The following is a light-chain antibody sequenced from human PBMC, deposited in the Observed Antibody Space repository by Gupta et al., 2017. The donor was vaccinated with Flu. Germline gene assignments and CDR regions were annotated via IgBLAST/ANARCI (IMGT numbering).Light chain of an antibody. V-gene: IGLV7-43*01. CDR2: SKS. CDR3: LPFEGGDIWM. Sequence: TITCAASTGAVRSGYFPSWFQPNPAQSNRRLIYSKSNNTAGPPARFSASLRGGTAALTLSLGKQEDEAEYYCLPFEGGDIWMFGGGTKLTVL. J-gene: IGLJ3*02. CDR1: TGAVRSGYF.